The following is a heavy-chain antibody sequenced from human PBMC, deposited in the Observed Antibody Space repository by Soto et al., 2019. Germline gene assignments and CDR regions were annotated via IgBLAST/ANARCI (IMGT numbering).Heavy chain of an antibody. V-gene: IGHV3-66*01. CDR1: GFSVSNNY. CDR2: IQDGGSI. D-gene: IGHD3-10*01. CDR3: ARGEGSGSNALGQ. J-gene: IGHJ4*02. Sequence: EVLLEESGGDLVQPGGSLRLSCAASGFSVSNNYMTWVRQVPGKGLEWVSVIQDGGSITYADSVRDRFTISRHSSKNTVFLQMSSLRPEDTAVYFCARGEGSGSNALGQWGQGTLVTVSS.